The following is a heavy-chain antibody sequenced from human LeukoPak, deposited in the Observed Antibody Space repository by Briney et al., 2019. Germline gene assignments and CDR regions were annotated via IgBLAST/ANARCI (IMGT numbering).Heavy chain of an antibody. D-gene: IGHD3-10*01. CDR3: GRLYGSGSFYHHFDN. V-gene: IGHV5-51*01. Sequence: GESLKISCKGSGYRFSSYWIAWVRQLPGKGLEWVGIINPGDSDTRYSPSFQGQVSISADKSIRTAFLQWSSLKASDTAMYYCGRLYGSGSFYHHFDNWGQGTLVTVSS. CDR2: INPGDSDT. J-gene: IGHJ4*02. CDR1: GYRFSSYW.